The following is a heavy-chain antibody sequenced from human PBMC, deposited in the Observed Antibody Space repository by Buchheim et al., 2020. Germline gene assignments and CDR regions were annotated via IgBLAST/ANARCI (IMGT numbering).Heavy chain of an antibody. CDR3: ARDFSGWSRDY. V-gene: IGHV3-21*01. CDR2: VGSGHHT. D-gene: IGHD6-19*01. J-gene: IGHJ4*02. CDR1: GFSFSPFG. Sequence: DVHLVESGGGLVMPGESLRLSCMTSGFSFSPFGMTWVRQAPGKGLEWVATVGSGHHTFYADLVEGRFTVSRDKARSSVCLQLNSLRVEDTAVYFCARDFSGWSRDYWGQGTL.